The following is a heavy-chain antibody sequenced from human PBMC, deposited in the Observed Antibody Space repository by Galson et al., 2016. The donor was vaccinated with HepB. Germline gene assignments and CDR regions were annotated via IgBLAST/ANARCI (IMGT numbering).Heavy chain of an antibody. CDR2: INPSGGST. V-gene: IGHV1-46*01. CDR3: ARDTYYYDSSGYFSDYYYYMDV. J-gene: IGHJ6*03. Sequence: SVKVSCKASGYTFTSYYMHWVRQAPGQGLEWMEIINPSGGSTSYAQKFQGRVTMTRDTSTSTVYMELSSLRSEDTAVYYCARDTYYYDSSGYFSDYYYYMDVWGKGTTVTVSS. D-gene: IGHD3-22*01. CDR1: GYTFTSYY.